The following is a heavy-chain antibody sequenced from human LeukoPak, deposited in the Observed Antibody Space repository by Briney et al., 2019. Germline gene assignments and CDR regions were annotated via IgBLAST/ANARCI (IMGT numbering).Heavy chain of an antibody. D-gene: IGHD1-26*01. J-gene: IGHJ5*02. Sequence: ASVKVSCKASGGTFSSYAISWVRQAPGQGLEWMGWISAYNGNTNYAQKLQGRVTMTTDTSTSTAYMELRSLRSDDTAVYYCARDALVGRLDPWGQGTLVTVSS. CDR2: ISAYNGNT. V-gene: IGHV1-18*01. CDR3: ARDALVGRLDP. CDR1: GGTFSSYA.